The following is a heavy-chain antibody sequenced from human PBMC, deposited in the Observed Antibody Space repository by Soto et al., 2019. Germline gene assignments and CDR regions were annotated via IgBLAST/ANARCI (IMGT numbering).Heavy chain of an antibody. D-gene: IGHD3-9*01. J-gene: IGHJ4*02. CDR1: GFTFSSYG. Sequence: GGSLRLSCAASGFTFSSYGMHWVGQAPGKGLEWVAVIWYDGSNKYYADSVKGRFTISRDNSKNTLYLQMNSLRAEDTAVYYCARDPSDYDILTGYYSRYYFDYWGQGTLVTVSS. CDR2: IWYDGSNK. CDR3: ARDPSDYDILTGYYSRYYFDY. V-gene: IGHV3-33*01.